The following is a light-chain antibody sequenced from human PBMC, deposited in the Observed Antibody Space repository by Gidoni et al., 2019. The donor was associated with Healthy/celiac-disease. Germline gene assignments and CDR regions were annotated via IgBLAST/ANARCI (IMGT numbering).Light chain of an antibody. J-gene: IGLJ2*01. CDR1: SLRSYY. Sequence: SSELTQDPAVSVALGQTVRITCQGDSLRSYYASWYQQKPGQATVLVIYCTNNRPSGIPDRFSGSSSGNTASLTITGAQAEDEADYYCNARDSSGNHPVVFGGGTKLTVL. CDR2: CTN. V-gene: IGLV3-19*01. CDR3: NARDSSGNHPVV.